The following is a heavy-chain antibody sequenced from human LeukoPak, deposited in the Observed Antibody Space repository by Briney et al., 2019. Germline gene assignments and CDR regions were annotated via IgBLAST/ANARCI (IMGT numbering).Heavy chain of an antibody. CDR2: IIPIFGTA. V-gene: IGHV1-69*06. J-gene: IGHJ4*02. D-gene: IGHD6-13*01. CDR1: GRTFSSYA. Sequence: ASVKVSCKASGRTFSSYAISWVRQAPGQGLEWMGGIIPIFGTANYAQKFQGRVTITADKSTSTAYMELSSLRSEDTAVYYCARKAAAANTFDYWGQGTLVTVSS. CDR3: ARKAAAANTFDY.